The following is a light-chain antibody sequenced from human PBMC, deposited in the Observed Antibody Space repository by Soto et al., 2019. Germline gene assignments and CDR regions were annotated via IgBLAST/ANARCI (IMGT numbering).Light chain of an antibody. Sequence: QSVLTQPASVSGSPGQAITISCTGTSSDVVGYTYVSWYQQHPGKAPKFIIYDVSNRPPGVSNRFSGSKSGNTASLTISGLQAEDEADYYCSSYTTSNTRQIVFGTGTKVTVL. J-gene: IGLJ1*01. CDR1: SSDVVGYTY. CDR3: SSYTTSNTRQIV. V-gene: IGLV2-14*01. CDR2: DVS.